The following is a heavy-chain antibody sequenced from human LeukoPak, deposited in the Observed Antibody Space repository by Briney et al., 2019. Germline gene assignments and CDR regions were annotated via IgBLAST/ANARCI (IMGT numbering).Heavy chain of an antibody. CDR2: IWYDGSNK. V-gene: IGHV3-33*01. D-gene: IGHD3-22*01. CDR3: ASNYYDSSGYSIDY. Sequence: GGSLRLSCAASGFTFSSYGMHWVRQAPGKGLEWVAVIWYDGSNKYYADSVKGRFTISRDNSKNTLYLQMNSLRAEDTAAYYCASNYYDSSGYSIDYWGQGTLVTVSS. CDR1: GFTFSSYG. J-gene: IGHJ4*02.